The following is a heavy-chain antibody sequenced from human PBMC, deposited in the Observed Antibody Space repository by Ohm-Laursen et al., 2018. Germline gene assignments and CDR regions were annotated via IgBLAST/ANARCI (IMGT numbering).Heavy chain of an antibody. CDR1: GFTFSGYR. CDR2: ISSSSSYI. Sequence: GPLRLSCTASGFTFSGYRMNWVRQAPGKGLEWVSSISSSSSYIYYADSVKGRFTISRDNAKNSLYLQMNSLRAEDTAVYYCARVSRGTLQSPWGQGTLVTVSS. D-gene: IGHD5-24*01. J-gene: IGHJ5*02. V-gene: IGHV3-21*04. CDR3: ARVSRGTLQSP.